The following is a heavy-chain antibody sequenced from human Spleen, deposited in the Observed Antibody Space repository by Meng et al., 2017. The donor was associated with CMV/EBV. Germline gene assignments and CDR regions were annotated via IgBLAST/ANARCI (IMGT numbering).Heavy chain of an antibody. CDR3: ARDWKSYYDFWSGSGVDN. CDR1: GYSISSGYY. CDR2: IYHSGST. D-gene: IGHD3-3*01. V-gene: IGHV4-38-2*02. Sequence: SETLSLTCTVSGYSISSGYYWGWIRQPPGKGLEWIGSIYHSGSTYYNPSLKSRVTISVDTSKNQFSLKLSSVTAADTAVYYCARDWKSYYDFWSGSGVDNWGQGTLVTVSS. J-gene: IGHJ4*02.